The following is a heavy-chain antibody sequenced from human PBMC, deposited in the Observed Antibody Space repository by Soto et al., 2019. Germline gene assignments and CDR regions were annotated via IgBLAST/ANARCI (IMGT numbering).Heavy chain of an antibody. V-gene: IGHV3-23*01. J-gene: IGHJ4*02. CDR1: GFTFSFYA. CDR3: GNDTEEYGSSSWDS. D-gene: IGHD3-10*01. Sequence: EVQLLESGGALVQTGGSLRLSCAASGFTFSFYAMNWARQAPGKGLELVSTITRGGDSTYYADSEKGRFTISRDNSKNVLDLQMDSLSGEATALYYCGNDTEEYGSSSWDSWGRGTLVTVSS. CDR2: ITRGGDST.